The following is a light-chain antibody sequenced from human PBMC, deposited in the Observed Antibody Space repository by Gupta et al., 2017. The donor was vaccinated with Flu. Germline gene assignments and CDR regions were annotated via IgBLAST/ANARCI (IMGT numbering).Light chain of an antibody. J-gene: IGKJ2*01. CDR3: QLYGFSPAYT. Sequence: EIVLTQSPGSLSLSPGESATLSCRASQTVAAAFLAWYQQQPGQAPRLLIYGASTRASGIPDRFSGSGSGTDFTLTISRLEPEDFAMYYCQLYGFSPAYTFGQGTKLEI. CDR2: GAS. CDR1: QTVAAAF. V-gene: IGKV3-20*01.